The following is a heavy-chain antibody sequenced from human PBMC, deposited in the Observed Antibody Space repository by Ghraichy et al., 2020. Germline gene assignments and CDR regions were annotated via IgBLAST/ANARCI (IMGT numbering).Heavy chain of an antibody. J-gene: IGHJ6*02. CDR2: IKQDGSEK. D-gene: IGHD6-6*01. CDR1: GFTFSSYW. V-gene: IGHV3-7*01. CDR3: ARDSIAARGYYYYGMDV. Sequence: GGSLRLSCAASGFTFSSYWMSWVRQAPGKGLEWVANIKQDGSEKYYVDSVKGRFTISRDNAKNSLYLQMNSLRAEDTAVYYCARDSIAARGYYYYGMDVWGQGTTVTVSS.